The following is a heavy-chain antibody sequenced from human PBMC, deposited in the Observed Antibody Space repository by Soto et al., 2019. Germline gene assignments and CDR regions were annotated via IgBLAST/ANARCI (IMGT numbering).Heavy chain of an antibody. Sequence: SETLSLTCTVSGGSISSYYWSWIRQPPGKGLEWIGYIYYSGSTNYNPSLKSRVTISVDTPKNQFSLKLSSVTAADTAVYYCARGEEYSSGWYGHYNWFDPWGQGTLVTVSS. CDR2: IYYSGST. CDR3: ARGEEYSSGWYGHYNWFDP. D-gene: IGHD6-19*01. CDR1: GGSISSYY. J-gene: IGHJ5*02. V-gene: IGHV4-59*01.